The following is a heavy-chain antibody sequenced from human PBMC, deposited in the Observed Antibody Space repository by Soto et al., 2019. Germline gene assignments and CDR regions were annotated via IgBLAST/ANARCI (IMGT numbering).Heavy chain of an antibody. V-gene: IGHV3-15*01. CDR2: IKRKTDGETT. CDR1: GFTFSNVW. Sequence: EVQLVESGGGLVKPGGSLRLSCAASGFTFSNVWMTWIRQAPGKGLEWVGRIKRKTDGETTDYGAPVKGRFTVSRDDSKNTLYLQMNSLKIEDTGLYYCATSEWNDAFDIWGHGTMVTVSS. J-gene: IGHJ3*02. D-gene: IGHD3-3*01. CDR3: ATSEWNDAFDI.